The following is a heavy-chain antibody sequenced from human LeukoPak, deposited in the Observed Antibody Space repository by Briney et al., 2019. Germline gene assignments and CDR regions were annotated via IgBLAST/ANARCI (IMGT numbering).Heavy chain of an antibody. Sequence: GSLRLSCAASGFTFSSYGMHWVRQAPGKGLEWVAVISYDGSNKYYADSVKGRFTISRDNSKNTLYLQMNSLRAEDTAVYYCAKDRTTFGVITGYGMDVWGQGTTVTVSS. V-gene: IGHV3-30*18. CDR2: ISYDGSNK. CDR3: AKDRTTFGVITGYGMDV. D-gene: IGHD3-3*01. J-gene: IGHJ6*02. CDR1: GFTFSSYG.